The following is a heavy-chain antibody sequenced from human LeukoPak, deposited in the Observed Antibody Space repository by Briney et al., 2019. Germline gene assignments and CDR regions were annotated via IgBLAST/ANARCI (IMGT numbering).Heavy chain of an antibody. J-gene: IGHJ4*02. Sequence: PGGSLRLSCAASGFIFTDAWMNWVRQAPGKGLEWVGRIKSKTDGGTTHYAAPVKGRFTISRDESKNTLYLQMNSLKIEDTAVYYCTTLRFPFWGQGTLVTASS. D-gene: IGHD4-17*01. V-gene: IGHV3-15*01. CDR3: TTLRFPF. CDR2: IKSKTDGGTT. CDR1: GFIFTDAW.